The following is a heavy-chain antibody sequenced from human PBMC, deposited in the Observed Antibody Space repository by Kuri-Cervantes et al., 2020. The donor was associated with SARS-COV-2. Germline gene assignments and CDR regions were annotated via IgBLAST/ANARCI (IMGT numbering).Heavy chain of an antibody. CDR3: ARGYSGTYYWYFDL. D-gene: IGHD1-26*01. V-gene: IGHV3-21*01. J-gene: IGHJ2*01. Sequence: GESLKISCGASGFSFRNFGMTWVRQAPGKGLEWVSSISSTSSYIYYADSVKGRFTTSRDNAKNSLYLQMNSLRAEDTAVYYCARGYSGTYYWYFDLRGRGTLVTVSS. CDR2: ISSTSSYI. CDR1: GFSFRNFG.